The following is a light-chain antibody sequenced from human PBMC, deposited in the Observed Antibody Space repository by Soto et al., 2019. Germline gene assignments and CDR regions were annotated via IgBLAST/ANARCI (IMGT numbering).Light chain of an antibody. CDR2: EVS. V-gene: IGLV2-14*01. CDR3: SSYTNTTTQVV. CDR1: SSDIGGYNY. J-gene: IGLJ2*01. Sequence: QSVLTQPASVSGSPGQSITISCTGTSSDIGGYNYVSWYQQHPGKAPKLMIYEVSDRPSGVSTRFSGARSGNTASLTISGLQAEDEAYYYCSSYTNTTTQVVFGGGTKVTVL.